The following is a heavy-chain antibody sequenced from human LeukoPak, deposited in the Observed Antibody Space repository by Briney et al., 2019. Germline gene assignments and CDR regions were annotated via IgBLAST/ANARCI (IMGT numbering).Heavy chain of an antibody. CDR3: ARSYIVVVPAAITRMNWFDP. Sequence: SVKVSCKASGGTFSSYAISWVRQAPGQGLEWMGGIIPIFGTANYAQKFQGRVTITTDESMSTAYMELSSLRSEDTAVYYCARSYIVVVPAAITRMNWFDPWGQGTLVTVSS. V-gene: IGHV1-69*05. D-gene: IGHD2-2*02. CDR1: GGTFSSYA. CDR2: IIPIFGTA. J-gene: IGHJ5*02.